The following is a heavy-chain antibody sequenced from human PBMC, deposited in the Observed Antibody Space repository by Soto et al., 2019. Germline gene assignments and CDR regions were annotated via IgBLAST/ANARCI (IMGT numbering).Heavy chain of an antibody. J-gene: IGHJ5*02. Sequence: SETLSLTCAVYGGSFSGYYWSWIRQSPGKGLEWIGEINHSGSTNYNPSIKSRVTISVDTSKNQFSLKLSSVTAADTAVYYCARGPDSSSWYSGQNWFDPWGQGTLVTVSS. V-gene: IGHV4-34*01. D-gene: IGHD6-13*01. CDR2: INHSGST. CDR1: GGSFSGYY. CDR3: ARGPDSSSWYSGQNWFDP.